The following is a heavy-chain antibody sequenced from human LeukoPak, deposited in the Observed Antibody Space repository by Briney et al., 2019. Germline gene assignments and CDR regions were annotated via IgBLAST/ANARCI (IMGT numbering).Heavy chain of an antibody. D-gene: IGHD3-22*01. CDR2: IYPGDSDT. CDR3: AIPYYDSSGYYGAFDI. V-gene: IGHV5-51*01. J-gene: IGHJ3*02. CDR1: GYSFTSYW. Sequence: GESLKISCKGSGYSFTSYWIGWVRQMPGKGLEWMGIIYPGDSDTRYSPSFQGQVTISADKSISTAYLQWSSLKASDAAMYYCAIPYYDSSGYYGAFDIWGQGTMVTVSS.